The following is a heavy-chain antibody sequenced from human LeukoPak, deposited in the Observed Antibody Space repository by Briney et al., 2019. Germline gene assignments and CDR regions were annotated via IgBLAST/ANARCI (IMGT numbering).Heavy chain of an antibody. V-gene: IGHV3-23*01. CDR2: ITGSGINT. Sequence: GGSLRLSCAASAFTFSSYVMSWVRQAPGKGLEWVSSITGSGINTHYADSVKGRFTISRDNAKNTLYLQMNSLRAEYTAVYYCARDRIRTYYDFWSGKTPGAYYYYGMDVWGQGTTVTVSS. J-gene: IGHJ6*02. CDR3: ARDRIRTYYDFWSGKTPGAYYYYGMDV. CDR1: AFTFSSYV. D-gene: IGHD3-3*01.